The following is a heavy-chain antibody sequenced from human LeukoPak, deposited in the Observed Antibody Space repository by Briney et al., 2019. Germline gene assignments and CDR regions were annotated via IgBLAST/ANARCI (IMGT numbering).Heavy chain of an antibody. CDR3: ARGTDCSGGSCLDY. V-gene: IGHV1-2*06. D-gene: IGHD2-15*01. J-gene: IGHJ4*02. CDR2: TSPDSGGA. CDR1: GYTFTGNF. Sequence: ASVKVSCKASGYTFTGNFMHWVRQAPGQGLEWLGLTSPDSGGANYAQKFQGRVTMTRDTSISTAYMELSRLRSDDTAVYYCARGTDCSGGSCLDYWGQGTLVTVSS.